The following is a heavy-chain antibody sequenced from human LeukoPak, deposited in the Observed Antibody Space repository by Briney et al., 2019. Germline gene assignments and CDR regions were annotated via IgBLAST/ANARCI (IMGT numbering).Heavy chain of an antibody. CDR3: ARNRGIAAAGTYHFDY. CDR2: IYHSGST. CDR1: GYSISSGYY. D-gene: IGHD6-13*01. J-gene: IGHJ4*02. V-gene: IGHV4-38-2*02. Sequence: PSETLSLTCTVSGYSISSGYYWGWIRPPPGKGLEWIGSIYHSGSTYYNPSLKSRVTISVDTSKNQFSLKLSSVTAADTAVYYCARNRGIAAAGTYHFDYWGQGTLVTVSS.